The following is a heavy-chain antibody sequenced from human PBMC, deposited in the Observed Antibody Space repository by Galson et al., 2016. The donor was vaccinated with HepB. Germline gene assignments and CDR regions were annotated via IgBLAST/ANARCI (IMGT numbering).Heavy chain of an antibody. D-gene: IGHD4-11*01. J-gene: IGHJ6*04. CDR1: GDSVTTPASF. CDR2: IYYSGST. CDR3: ARTLKFRDDYSKNYYYHGMDV. V-gene: IGHV4-39*01. Sequence: SETLSLTCSVSGDSVTTPASFWAWIRQPPGRGLEWIGNIYYSGSTYYKPSLKGRVTISADPSKNQFSLKLSSVTAADTAIYYCARTLKFRDDYSKNYYYHGMDVWGKGTTVTVSS.